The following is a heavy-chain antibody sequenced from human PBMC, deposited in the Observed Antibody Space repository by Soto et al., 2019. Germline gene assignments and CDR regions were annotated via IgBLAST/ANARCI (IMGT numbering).Heavy chain of an antibody. CDR2: ISHSSGST. J-gene: IGHJ4*02. D-gene: IGHD3-22*01. V-gene: IGHV3-23*01. Sequence: GGSLRLSCAASAFPFSNYAMTWVRQSPGKGLQWVSSISHSSGSTYYTDSVKGRFTISRDNSKNTLYLQMNSLRAEDTAVYYCAKTSNGYPYYFDYWGQGALVTVSS. CDR3: AKTSNGYPYYFDY. CDR1: AFPFSNYA.